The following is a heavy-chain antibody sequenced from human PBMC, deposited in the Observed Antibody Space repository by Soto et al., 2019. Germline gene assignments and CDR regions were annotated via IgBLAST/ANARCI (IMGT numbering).Heavy chain of an antibody. CDR3: ARAVDIVVVPAENYYYGMDV. J-gene: IGHJ6*02. Sequence: QVQLVQSGAEVKKPGSSVKVSCKASGGTFSSYAISWVRQAPGQGLEWMGGIIPIFGTANYAQKFQGRVTITADESTSTAYMELSSLRSEDTAVYYRARAVDIVVVPAENYYYGMDVWGQGTTVTVSS. CDR1: GGTFSSYA. V-gene: IGHV1-69*01. D-gene: IGHD2-2*01. CDR2: IIPIFGTA.